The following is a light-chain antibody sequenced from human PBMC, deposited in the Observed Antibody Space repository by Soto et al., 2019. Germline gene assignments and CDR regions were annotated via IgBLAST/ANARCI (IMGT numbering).Light chain of an antibody. CDR3: QQYNNWPPGKT. V-gene: IGKV3-15*01. Sequence: EIVMTQSPATLSVSPGERATLSRRASQSVSSNLAWYQQKPGQAPRLLIYGASTRATGIPARFSGSGSGTEFTLTISSLQSEDFAVYYCQQYNNWPPGKTFGQGTKVDIK. J-gene: IGKJ1*01. CDR2: GAS. CDR1: QSVSSN.